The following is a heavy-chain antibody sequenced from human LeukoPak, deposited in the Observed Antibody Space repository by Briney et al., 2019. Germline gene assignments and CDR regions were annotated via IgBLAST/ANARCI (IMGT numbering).Heavy chain of an antibody. CDR1: GGSISSGDYY. J-gene: IGHJ5*02. CDR2: IYYSGST. V-gene: IGHV4-30-4*08. Sequence: SETLSLTCTVSGGSISSGDYYWSWIRQPPGKGLEWIGYIYYSGSTYYNPSLKSRVTISVDTSKNQFSLKLSSVTAADTAVYYCARVILEWSGFDPWGQGTLVTVSS. CDR3: ARVILEWSGFDP. D-gene: IGHD3-3*01.